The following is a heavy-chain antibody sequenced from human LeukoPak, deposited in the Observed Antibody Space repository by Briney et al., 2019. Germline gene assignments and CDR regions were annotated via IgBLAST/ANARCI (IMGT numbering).Heavy chain of an antibody. V-gene: IGHV3-53*01. Sequence: GGSLRLSCAASGFTVSSNYMSWVRQAPGKGLEWVSVIYSGGSTYYADSVKGRFTISRDNSKNTLYLQMNSLRAGDTAVYYCARDLSTGYCSSTSCPLGYWGQGTLVTVSS. CDR2: IYSGGST. CDR3: ARDLSTGYCSSTSCPLGY. CDR1: GFTVSSNY. J-gene: IGHJ4*02. D-gene: IGHD2-2*01.